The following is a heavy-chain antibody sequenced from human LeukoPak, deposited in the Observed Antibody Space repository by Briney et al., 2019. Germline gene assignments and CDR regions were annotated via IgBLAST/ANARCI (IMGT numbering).Heavy chain of an antibody. D-gene: IGHD4-11*01. J-gene: IGHJ3*02. CDR3: ARVTVTAFDI. CDR2: MNPSSGNT. Sequence: SVNVSRKASGYTFIYYYIICVRQATGQGLEWMGWMNPSSGNTGYAQRFQGRVTITRNTSISTAYMELSSLRSEDTAVYYCARVTVTAFDIWGQGTMVTVSS. V-gene: IGHV1-8*03. CDR1: GYTFIYYY.